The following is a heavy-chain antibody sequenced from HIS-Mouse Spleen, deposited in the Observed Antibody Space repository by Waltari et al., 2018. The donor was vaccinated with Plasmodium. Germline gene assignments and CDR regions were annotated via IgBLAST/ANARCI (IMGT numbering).Heavy chain of an antibody. Sequence: QVQLVQSGAEVKKPGASVKVSCKASGYTFTSYGISWVRQAPGQGLEWMGRTSPNNGNTNCAPKRQGRVTMTTDPSTSTAYMEVRSLRSDDTAVYYGARGSAGDAFDIWGQGTMVTVSS. D-gene: IGHD6-19*01. CDR2: TSPNNGNT. J-gene: IGHJ3*02. V-gene: IGHV1-18*01. CDR3: ARGSAGDAFDI. CDR1: GYTFTSYG.